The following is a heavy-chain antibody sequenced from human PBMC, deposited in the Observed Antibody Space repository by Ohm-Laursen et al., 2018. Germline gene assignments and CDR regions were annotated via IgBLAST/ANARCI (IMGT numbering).Heavy chain of an antibody. Sequence: SLRLSCAASGFTFRDHYMSWIRQAPGKGLEWISYISSSDTTTYYADSVKGRFTVSRDNAKNSLSLQMNSLRAEDTALYYCARGGDYFDSSGYYHGLWGQGTLVTVSS. CDR2: ISSSDTTT. J-gene: IGHJ4*02. CDR3: ARGGDYFDSSGYYHGL. V-gene: IGHV3-11*01. D-gene: IGHD3-22*01. CDR1: GFTFRDHY.